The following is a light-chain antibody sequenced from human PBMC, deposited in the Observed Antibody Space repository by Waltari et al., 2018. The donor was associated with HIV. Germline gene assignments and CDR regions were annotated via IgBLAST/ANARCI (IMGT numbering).Light chain of an antibody. Sequence: DIQMTQSPSTLSASVGDRVTISCRASESISYWLAWYQQKPGKAPKLLIYKASSLESGVPSRFSGSGSGTEFTLTISSLEPDDFATYYCQQYSSYSTFGQGTKLETK. CDR2: KAS. J-gene: IGKJ2*01. CDR3: QQYSSYST. V-gene: IGKV1-5*03. CDR1: ESISYW.